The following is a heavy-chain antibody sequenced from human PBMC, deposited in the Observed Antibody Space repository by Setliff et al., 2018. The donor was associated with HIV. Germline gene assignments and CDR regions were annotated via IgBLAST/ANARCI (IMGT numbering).Heavy chain of an antibody. J-gene: IGHJ6*03. V-gene: IGHV1-18*01. D-gene: IGHD6-19*01. CDR3: ARAMPGYSSGWHDYYYYMDV. CDR2: ISAYNGNT. Sequence: GASVKVSCKASGYTFTSYGISWVRQAPGQGLEWMGWISAYNGNTNYAQKLQGRVTMTTDTSTSTAHMELRSLRSDDTAVYYCARAMPGYSSGWHDYYYYMDVWGKGTTVTV. CDR1: GYTFTSYG.